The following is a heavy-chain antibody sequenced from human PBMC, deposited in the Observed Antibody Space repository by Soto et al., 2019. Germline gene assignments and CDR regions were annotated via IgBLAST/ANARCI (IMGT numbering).Heavy chain of an antibody. J-gene: IGHJ4*02. CDR1: GVTVSSYG. V-gene: IGHV3-30*18. CDR3: AKPLGLLRRAMAQGSDY. CDR2: VSYDEITK. D-gene: IGHD5-18*01. Sequence: PGGSLSLSWSASGVTVSSYGQKWCPHAPLQGLEWVAVVSYDEITKYYADSVKGRFTISRDNSKNTVYLQMNSLRPEDTAVYYCAKPLGLLRRAMAQGSDYWGQGTLVTVS.